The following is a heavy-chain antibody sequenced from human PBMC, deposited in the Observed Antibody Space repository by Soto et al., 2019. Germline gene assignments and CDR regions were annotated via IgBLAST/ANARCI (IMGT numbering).Heavy chain of an antibody. D-gene: IGHD2-2*01. V-gene: IGHV3-23*01. CDR2: ISGGGGST. J-gene: IGHJ4*02. CDR3: AKGRVRSKIDFDY. Sequence: GGSLRLSCAASGFTFSTYVMIWVRQAPGKGLEWVSGISGGGGSTYYADSVKDRFTISRDNSKNTLDLQMNSLRAEDTAVYYCAKGRVRSKIDFDYWGQGTLVTVSS. CDR1: GFTFSTYV.